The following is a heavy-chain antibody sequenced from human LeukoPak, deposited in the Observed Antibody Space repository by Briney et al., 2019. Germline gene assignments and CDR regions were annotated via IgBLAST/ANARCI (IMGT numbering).Heavy chain of an antibody. V-gene: IGHV3-23*01. D-gene: IGHD3-9*01. CDR1: GFTFSSYA. CDR2: ISGSGGST. J-gene: IGHJ4*02. Sequence: PGGSLRLSCAASGFTFSSYAMNWVRQAPGKGLEWVSTISGSGGSTDYADSVKGRFTISRDNSKNTLYLQMNSLRAEDTAVYYCAKDRKMLSRYFDCFDYWGQGTLVTVSS. CDR3: AKDRKMLSRYFDCFDY.